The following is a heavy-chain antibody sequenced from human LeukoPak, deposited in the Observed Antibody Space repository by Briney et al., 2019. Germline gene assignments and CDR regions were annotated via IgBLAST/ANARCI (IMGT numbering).Heavy chain of an antibody. Sequence: PGGSLRLSCAASGFTFSSYWMSWVRQAPGKGLEWVANINQDGSEKYYVDSVKGGFTISRENAKNSVYLQMNTLRAEDTAVYHCARGGGGMDVWGKGTTVTVSS. D-gene: IGHD3-16*01. CDR2: INQDGSEK. CDR3: ARGGGGMDV. J-gene: IGHJ6*04. CDR1: GFTFSSYW. V-gene: IGHV3-7*01.